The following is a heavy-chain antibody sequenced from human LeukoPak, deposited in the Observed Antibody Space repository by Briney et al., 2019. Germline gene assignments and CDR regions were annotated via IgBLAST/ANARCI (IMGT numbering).Heavy chain of an antibody. CDR3: ARAYYDTSSFDAFPI. CDR2: IYYSGST. D-gene: IGHD3-22*01. J-gene: IGHJ3*02. V-gene: IGHV4-39*07. CDR1: GGSISSSSYY. Sequence: SETLSLTCTVSGGSISSSSYYWGWIRQPPGKGLEWIGSIYYSGSTYYNPSLKSRVTISVDTSKNQFSLKLSSVTAADTAVYYCARAYYDTSSFDAFPIWGQGTMVAVSS.